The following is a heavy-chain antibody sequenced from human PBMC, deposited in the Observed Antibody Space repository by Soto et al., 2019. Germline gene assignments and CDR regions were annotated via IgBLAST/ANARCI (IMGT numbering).Heavy chain of an antibody. Sequence: SETLSLTCTVSGGSISSYYWSWIRQPPGKGLEWIGYIYYSGSTNYNPSLKSRVTISVDTSKNQFSLKLSSVTAADTAVYYCARGPSWYSSSWDNWFDPWGQGTLVTVSS. D-gene: IGHD6-13*01. V-gene: IGHV4-59*01. J-gene: IGHJ5*02. CDR2: IYYSGST. CDR1: GGSISSYY. CDR3: ARGPSWYSSSWDNWFDP.